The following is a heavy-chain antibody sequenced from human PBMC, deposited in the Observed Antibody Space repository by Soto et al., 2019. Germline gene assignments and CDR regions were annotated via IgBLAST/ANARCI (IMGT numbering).Heavy chain of an antibody. CDR1: GGTFSSYA. V-gene: IGHV1-69*01. CDR3: AKVKYDSRGYYRNFDY. D-gene: IGHD3-22*01. J-gene: IGHJ4*02. CDR2: IIPRFGTA. Sequence: QVQLVQSGADVKKPGSSVKVSCKASGGTFSSYAISWVRQAPGQGLEWVGGIIPRFGTANYAQKFQGRVTITADESTSTAYMELSSMRSEDTAMYYCAKVKYDSRGYYRNFDYWGQGTLVTVSS.